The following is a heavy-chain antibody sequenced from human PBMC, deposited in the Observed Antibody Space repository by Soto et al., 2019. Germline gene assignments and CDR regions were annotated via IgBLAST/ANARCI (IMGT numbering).Heavy chain of an antibody. V-gene: IGHV4-59*01. Sequence: PSETLSLTCTVSGGSISSYYWSWIRQPPGKGLEWIGYIYYSGSTNYNPSLKSRVTISVDTSKNQFSLKLSSVTAADTAVYYCAGVKKFGELSRPYYGMDVWGQGTTVTVSS. CDR3: AGVKKFGELSRPYYGMDV. CDR2: IYYSGST. CDR1: GGSISSYY. D-gene: IGHD3-10*01. J-gene: IGHJ6*02.